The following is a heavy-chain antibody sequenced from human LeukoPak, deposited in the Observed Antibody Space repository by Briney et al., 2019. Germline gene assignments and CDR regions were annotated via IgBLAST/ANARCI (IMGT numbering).Heavy chain of an antibody. D-gene: IGHD3-3*01. CDR2: MNPNSGNT. V-gene: IGHV1-8*01. CDR1: GYTFTSYD. Sequence: GASVKVSCKASGYTFTSYDINWVRQATGQGLEWMGWMNPNSGNTGYAQKFQGRVTLTRNTSISTAYMELSSLRSEDAAVYYCARSPPAYYDFWSGYYLLYYYYMDVWGKGTTVTVSS. CDR3: ARSPPAYYDFWSGYYLLYYYYMDV. J-gene: IGHJ6*03.